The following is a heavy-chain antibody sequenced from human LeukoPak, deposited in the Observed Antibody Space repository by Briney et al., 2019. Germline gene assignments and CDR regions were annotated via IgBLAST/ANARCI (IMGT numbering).Heavy chain of an antibody. Sequence: GGSLRLSCAASGFTFSSYAMSWVRQAPGKGRGWGSAISGRGGSTYYAGSLRSPVTISRDNSKNTLYLHMNSLRAEDTAVYYCARQVLRYFDWLFDPFDYWGQGTLVTVSS. D-gene: IGHD3-9*01. CDR1: GFTFSSYA. V-gene: IGHV3-23*01. J-gene: IGHJ4*02. CDR2: ISGRGGST. CDR3: ARQVLRYFDWLFDPFDY.